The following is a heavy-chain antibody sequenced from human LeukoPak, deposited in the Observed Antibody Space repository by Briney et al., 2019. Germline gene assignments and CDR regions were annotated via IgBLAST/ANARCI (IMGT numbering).Heavy chain of an antibody. J-gene: IGHJ4*02. CDR3: AKNYDYVWGSYRLGYYFDY. Sequence: GGSLRLSCAASGFTFSSYAMSWVRQAPGKGLEWVSGISGSGGSTYYADSVKGRFTISRDNSKNTLYMQMNSLRAEDTAVYYCAKNYDYVWGSYRLGYYFDYWGQGTLVTVSS. CDR2: ISGSGGST. CDR1: GFTFSSYA. V-gene: IGHV3-23*01. D-gene: IGHD3-16*02.